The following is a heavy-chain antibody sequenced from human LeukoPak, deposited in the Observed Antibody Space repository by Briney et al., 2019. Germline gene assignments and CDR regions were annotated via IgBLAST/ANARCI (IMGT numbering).Heavy chain of an antibody. CDR1: GFTFSSYS. CDR2: ISTSSSYI. CDR3: AELGITMIGGV. V-gene: IGHV3-21*01. D-gene: IGHD3-10*02. J-gene: IGHJ6*04. Sequence: GGSLRLSCAASGFTFSSYSMNWVRQAPGKGLEWVSSISTSSSYIYYADSVKGRFTISRDNAKNSLYLQMNSLRAEDTAVYYCAELGITMIGGVWGKGTTVTISS.